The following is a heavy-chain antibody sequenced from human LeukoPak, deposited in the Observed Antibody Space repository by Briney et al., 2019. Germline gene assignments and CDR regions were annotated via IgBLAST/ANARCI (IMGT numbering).Heavy chain of an antibody. V-gene: IGHV3-53*01. CDR2: IYSGGST. CDR1: GFTVSSNY. D-gene: IGHD3-10*01. Sequence: GRSLRLSCAASGFTVSSNYMSWVRQAPGKGLEWVSVIYSGGSTYYADSVKGRFTISRDNSKNTLYLQMNSLRAEDTAVYYCARTFFRFGELLSGYFDYWGQGTLVTVSS. CDR3: ARTFFRFGELLSGYFDY. J-gene: IGHJ4*02.